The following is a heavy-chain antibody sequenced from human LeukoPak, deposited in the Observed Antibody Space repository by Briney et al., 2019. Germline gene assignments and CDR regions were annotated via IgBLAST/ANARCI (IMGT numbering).Heavy chain of an antibody. V-gene: IGHV4-61*02. D-gene: IGHD5-24*01. J-gene: IGHJ4*02. CDR3: ARARDGLNAFDY. Sequence: SETLPLTCTVSGGSITGDSFYWSWIRQPAGKGLEWIGRVYTTGSTSYNPSLKSRVTVSVDTSNNYFSLNLNSVTSADTAVYYCARARDGLNAFDYWGQGTLVTVSS. CDR2: VYTTGST. CDR1: GGSITGDSFY.